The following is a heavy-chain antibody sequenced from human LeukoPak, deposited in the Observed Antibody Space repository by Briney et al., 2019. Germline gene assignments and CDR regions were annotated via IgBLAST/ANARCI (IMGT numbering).Heavy chain of an antibody. CDR3: ATLDYYDTKNDY. D-gene: IGHD3-22*01. Sequence: SVKVSCKASGGTLSSYAISWVRQAPGQGLEWMGRIIPIFGTANYAQKFQGRVTITTDESTSTAYMELSSLRSEDTAVYYCATLDYYDTKNDYWGQGTLVTVSS. J-gene: IGHJ4*02. CDR2: IIPIFGTA. V-gene: IGHV1-69*05. CDR1: GGTLSSYA.